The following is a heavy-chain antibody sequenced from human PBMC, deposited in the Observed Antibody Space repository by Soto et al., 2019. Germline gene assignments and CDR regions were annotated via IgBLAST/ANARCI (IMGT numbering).Heavy chain of an antibody. Sequence: PSQTLSLTCAISGDSFSSNSAALDWIRQSPSRGLEWLGRTYYRSKWYNDYAVSVKSRITINPDTSKNQFSLQLNSVTPEDTAVYYCARALGDYFDYWGQGTLVTVSS. CDR2: TYYRSKWYN. V-gene: IGHV6-1*01. CDR1: GDSFSSNSAA. CDR3: ARALGDYFDY. J-gene: IGHJ4*02.